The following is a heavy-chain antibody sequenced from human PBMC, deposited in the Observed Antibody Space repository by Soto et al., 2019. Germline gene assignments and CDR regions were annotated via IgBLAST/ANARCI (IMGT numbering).Heavy chain of an antibody. CDR3: ARPGFYGDYEAFDI. J-gene: IGHJ3*02. Sequence: GGSLRLSCKGSGYSFTSYWIGWVRQMPGKGLEWMGIIYPGDSDTRYSPSFQGQVTISAAKSISTAYLQWSSLKASDTAMYYCARPGFYGDYEAFDIWGQGTMVTVSS. CDR1: GYSFTSYW. D-gene: IGHD4-17*01. V-gene: IGHV5-51*01. CDR2: IYPGDSDT.